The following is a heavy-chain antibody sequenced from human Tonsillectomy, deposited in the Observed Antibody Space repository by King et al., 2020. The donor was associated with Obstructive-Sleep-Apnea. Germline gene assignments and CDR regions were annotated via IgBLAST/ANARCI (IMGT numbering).Heavy chain of an antibody. Sequence: VQLVESGGGVVQPGRSLRLSCAASGFTFSSYGMHWVRQAPGKGLEGVAVISYDGSNKYYADSVKGRFTISRDNSKNTLYLQMNSLRAEDTAVYYCAKDTAPPSRYYGSGSYYNLYYYGMDVWGQGTTVTVSS. J-gene: IGHJ6*02. CDR1: GFTFSSYG. D-gene: IGHD3-10*01. CDR2: ISYDGSNK. CDR3: AKDTAPPSRYYGSGSYYNLYYYGMDV. V-gene: IGHV3-30*18.